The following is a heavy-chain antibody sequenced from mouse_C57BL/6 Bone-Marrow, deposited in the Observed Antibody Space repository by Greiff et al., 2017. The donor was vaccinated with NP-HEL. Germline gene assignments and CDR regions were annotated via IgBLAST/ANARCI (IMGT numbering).Heavy chain of an antibody. CDR3: ARDSYGIYAMDY. J-gene: IGHJ4*01. D-gene: IGHD2-1*01. CDR1: GFTFSDFY. Sequence: EVKLMESGGGLVQSGRSLRLSCATSGFTFSDFYMEWVRQAPGKGLEWIAASRNKANDYTTEYSASVKGRFIVSRDTSQSILYLQMNALRAEDTAIYYCARDSYGIYAMDYWGQGTSVTVSS. V-gene: IGHV7-1*01. CDR2: SRNKANDYTT.